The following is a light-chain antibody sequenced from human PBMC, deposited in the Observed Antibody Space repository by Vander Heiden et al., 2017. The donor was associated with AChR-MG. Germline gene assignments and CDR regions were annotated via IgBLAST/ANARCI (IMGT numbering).Light chain of an antibody. J-gene: IGLJ2*01. CDR1: SSDVGGYKY. Sequence: QPALTQPASVSGSPGQSITISCTGTSSDVGGYKYASWYQQHPGKAPKLMIYDVSNRPSGVSNRFSGSKSGNTASLTISGLQAEDEADYYCSSYTSSSTLVFGGGTKLTGL. V-gene: IGLV2-14*01. CDR3: SSYTSSSTLV. CDR2: DVS.